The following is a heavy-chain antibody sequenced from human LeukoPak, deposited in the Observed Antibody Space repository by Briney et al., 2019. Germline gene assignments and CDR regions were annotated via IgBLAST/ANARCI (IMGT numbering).Heavy chain of an antibody. CDR3: AKWELRKFYFDY. D-gene: IGHD1-26*01. V-gene: IGHV4-30-2*01. CDR2: IYHSGST. CDR1: GGSISSGGYY. J-gene: IGHJ4*02. Sequence: PSETLSLTCTVSGGSISSGGYYWSWIRQPPGKGLEWIGYIYHSGSTYYNPSLKSRVTISVDRSKNQFSLKLSSVTAADTAVYYCAKWELRKFYFDYWGQGTLVTVSS.